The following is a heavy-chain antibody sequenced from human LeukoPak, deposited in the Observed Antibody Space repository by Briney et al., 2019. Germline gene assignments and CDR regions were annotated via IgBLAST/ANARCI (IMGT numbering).Heavy chain of an antibody. Sequence: GGSLRLSCAASGFTFSSYWMSWVRQAPGKGLEWVTNIKQDGSEKYYVDSVKGRFTISRDNAKNSLYLQMNSLTSDDTAVYYCGRDRGGSEDGYRDLDYWGQGTLVTVSS. CDR2: IKQDGSEK. V-gene: IGHV3-7*03. CDR3: GRDRGGSEDGYRDLDY. J-gene: IGHJ4*02. CDR1: GFTFSSYW. D-gene: IGHD5-24*01.